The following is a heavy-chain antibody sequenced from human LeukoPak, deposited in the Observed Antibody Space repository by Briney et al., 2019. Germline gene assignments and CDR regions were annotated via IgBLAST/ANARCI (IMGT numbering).Heavy chain of an antibody. CDR1: GFTFSTYW. D-gene: IGHD3-10*01. Sequence: GGSLRLSCAASGFTFSTYWMHWVRQAPGKGLMWVSRINIDGSSTNYADSVKGRFTISRGNAKNSLYLQMNSLRAEDTAVYYCARVYQGVAIFDGIDYWGQGTLVTVSS. CDR3: ARVYQGVAIFDGIDY. V-gene: IGHV3-74*01. CDR2: INIDGSST. J-gene: IGHJ4*02.